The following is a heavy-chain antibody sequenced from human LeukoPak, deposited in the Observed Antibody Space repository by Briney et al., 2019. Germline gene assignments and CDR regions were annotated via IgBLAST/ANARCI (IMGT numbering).Heavy chain of an antibody. CDR2: ISGSGGST. J-gene: IGHJ5*02. CDR3: AKDSHQQLVTWFDP. V-gene: IGHV3-23*01. D-gene: IGHD6-13*01. CDR1: GFTFSSYA. Sequence: GGSLRLSCAASGFTFSSYAMSWVRQAPGKGLEWVSAISGSGGSTYYADSVKGRFTISRDNSKNALYLQMNSLRAEDTAVYYCAKDSHQQLVTWFDPWGQGTLVTVSS.